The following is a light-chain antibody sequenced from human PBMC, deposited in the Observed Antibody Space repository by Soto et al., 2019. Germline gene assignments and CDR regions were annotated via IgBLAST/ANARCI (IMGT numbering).Light chain of an antibody. CDR1: QSISSY. CDR3: QKSYSTFWK. V-gene: IGKV1-39*01. CDR2: AAS. Sequence: DIQMTQSPSSLSSSVGDRVTITCRASQSISSYLNWYQQKPGKAPKLLIYAASSLQSGVPSRFSGSGSGTAFTLTISSLQPEDFATYYCQKSYSTFWKFGQGTKVDIK. J-gene: IGKJ1*01.